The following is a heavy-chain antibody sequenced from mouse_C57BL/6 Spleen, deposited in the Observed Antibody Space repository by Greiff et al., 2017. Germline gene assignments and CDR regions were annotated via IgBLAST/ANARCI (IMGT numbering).Heavy chain of an antibody. D-gene: IGHD1-1*01. CDR2: ISYDGSN. V-gene: IGHV3-6*01. CDR1: GYSITSGYY. J-gene: IGHJ4*01. Sequence: EVKLLESGPGLVKPSQSLSLTCSVTGYSITSGYYWNWIRQFPGNKLEWMGYISYDGSNNYNPSLKNRISITRDTSKNQFFLKLNSVTTEDTATYYCARDMTTVGMDYWGQGTSVTVSS. CDR3: ARDMTTVGMDY.